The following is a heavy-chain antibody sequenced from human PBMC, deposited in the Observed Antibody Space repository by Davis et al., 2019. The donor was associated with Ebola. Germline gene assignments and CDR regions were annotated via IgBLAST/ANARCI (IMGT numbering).Heavy chain of an antibody. Sequence: GESLKISCAASGFTFNNYAMSWVRQAPGKGLQWVSALSATSTTIYYADSVKGRFTISRDNSKDTLYLQMNSLRAEDTAVYFCATFNWYYMDVWGKGTRVTVSS. J-gene: IGHJ6*03. D-gene: IGHD5-24*01. CDR1: GFTFNNYA. V-gene: IGHV3-23*01. CDR2: LSATSTTI. CDR3: ATFNWYYMDV.